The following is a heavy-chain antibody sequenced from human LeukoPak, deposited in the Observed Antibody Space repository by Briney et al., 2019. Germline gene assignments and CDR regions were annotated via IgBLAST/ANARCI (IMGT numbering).Heavy chain of an antibody. J-gene: IGHJ4*02. Sequence: PSETLSLTCTVSGGSISSGGYYWSWIRQHPGKGLXWIGYIYYSGSTYYNPSLKSRVTISVDTSKNQFSLKLSSVTAADTAVYYCARRGGSGSYYFYWGQGTLVTVSS. CDR2: IYYSGST. CDR1: GGSISSGGYY. D-gene: IGHD3-10*01. V-gene: IGHV4-31*03. CDR3: ARRGGSGSYYFY.